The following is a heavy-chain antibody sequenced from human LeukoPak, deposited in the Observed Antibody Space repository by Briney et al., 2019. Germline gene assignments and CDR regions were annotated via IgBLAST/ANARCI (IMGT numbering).Heavy chain of an antibody. CDR1: GLTVNSNY. V-gene: IGHV3-53*01. Sequence: GGSLRLSCTASGLTVNSNYMTWVRQAPGKGLEWVSVIYSGGSTYYADSVKGRFTISRDNSKNTLYLQMNSLRAEDTAVYYCAKVGIAAGEFDYWGQGTLVTVSS. J-gene: IGHJ4*02. CDR2: IYSGGST. CDR3: AKVGIAAGEFDY. D-gene: IGHD6-25*01.